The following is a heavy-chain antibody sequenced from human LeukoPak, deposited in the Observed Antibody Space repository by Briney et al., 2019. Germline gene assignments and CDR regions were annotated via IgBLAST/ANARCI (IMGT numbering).Heavy chain of an antibody. CDR3: ASSVNNARHFDY. D-gene: IGHD1/OR15-1a*01. CDR2: ISSTGINT. CDR1: GFTFSSYT. Sequence: GGSLRLSCAASGFTFSSYTMHWVRQAPGKGLEYVSGISSTGINTYYAGSVKGRFTISRDNSKNTLYLQMGSLRAEDMGVYYCASSVNNARHFDYWGQGTLVTVSS. V-gene: IGHV3-64*02. J-gene: IGHJ4*02.